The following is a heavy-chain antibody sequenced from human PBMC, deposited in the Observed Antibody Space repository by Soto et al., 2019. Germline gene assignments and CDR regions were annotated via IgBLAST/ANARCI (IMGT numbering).Heavy chain of an antibody. D-gene: IGHD5-12*01. CDR2: IYYSGST. V-gene: IGHV4-59*01. J-gene: IGHJ6*02. CDR3: ATRYSGYDWGNYYYYGTDV. Sequence: SETLSLTCTVSGGSISSYYWRWIRQRPGKGLEWIGYIYYSGSTNYNPSLKSRVTISVDTSKNQFSLKLSSVTAADTAVYYCATRYSGYDWGNYYYYGTDVWGQGTTVTVSS. CDR1: GGSISSYY.